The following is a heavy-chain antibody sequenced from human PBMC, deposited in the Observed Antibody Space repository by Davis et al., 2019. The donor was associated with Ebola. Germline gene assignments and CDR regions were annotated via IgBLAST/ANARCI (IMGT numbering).Heavy chain of an antibody. CDR2: IYYSGST. CDR3: ARGNYGDYIVLYYYNMDV. Sequence: SETLSPTCSVSGGSINYNYWSWIRQPPGKGLEWIGYIYYSGSTNYNPSLKSRVTISVDTSKNQFSLKLSSVTAADTAVYYCARGNYGDYIVLYYYNMDVWGQGTTVTVSS. J-gene: IGHJ6*02. V-gene: IGHV4-59*01. CDR1: GGSINYNY. D-gene: IGHD4-17*01.